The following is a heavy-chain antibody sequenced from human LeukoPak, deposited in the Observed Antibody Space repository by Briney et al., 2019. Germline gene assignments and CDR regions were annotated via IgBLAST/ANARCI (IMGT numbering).Heavy chain of an antibody. Sequence: SETLSLTCTVSGGSVSSGSYYRSWIRQPPGKGLEWIGYIYYSGSTNYNPSLKSRVTISVDTSKNQFSLKLSSVTAADTAVYYCARGQWLTHWGQGTLVTVSS. J-gene: IGHJ4*02. V-gene: IGHV4-61*01. CDR2: IYYSGST. CDR3: ARGQWLTH. CDR1: GGSVSSGSYY. D-gene: IGHD3-22*01.